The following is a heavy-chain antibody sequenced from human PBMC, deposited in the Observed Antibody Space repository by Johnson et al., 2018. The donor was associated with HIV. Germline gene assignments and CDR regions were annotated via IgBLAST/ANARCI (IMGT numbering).Heavy chain of an antibody. J-gene: IGHJ3*02. CDR3: AFMEYSSLDAFDI. CDR2: ISFDGTNK. V-gene: IGHV3-30*04. CDR1: GFTFSTYA. Sequence: QMQLVESGGGVVRPGRPLSLSCTASGFTFSTYAMHWVRQPPGKGLDWVAIISFDGTNKYYADSVKGRLTISRDNSKNTLYLQMNSLRAEDTAVYYCAFMEYSSLDAFDIWGQGTMVTVSS. D-gene: IGHD6-6*01.